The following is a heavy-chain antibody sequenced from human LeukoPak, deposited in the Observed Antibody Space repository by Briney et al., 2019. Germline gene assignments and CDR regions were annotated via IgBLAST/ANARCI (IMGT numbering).Heavy chain of an antibody. Sequence: GGSLRLSCVASGFTFSTYWMNWVRQAPGKGLERVGAISPDGSDKYYVDSVKGRFTISRDNAKTSLYLQINSLRADDTALYFCARGIVVVVGASDHFDYWGQGTLITVSS. CDR2: ISPDGSDK. CDR3: ARGIVVVVGASDHFDY. D-gene: IGHD2-15*01. V-gene: IGHV3-7*01. J-gene: IGHJ4*02. CDR1: GFTFSTYW.